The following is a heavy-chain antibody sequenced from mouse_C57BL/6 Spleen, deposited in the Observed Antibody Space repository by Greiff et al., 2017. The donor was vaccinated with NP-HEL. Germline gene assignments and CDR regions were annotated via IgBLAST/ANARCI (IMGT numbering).Heavy chain of an antibody. J-gene: IGHJ3*01. Sequence: EVHLVESGGGLVKPGGSLKLSCAASGFTFSDYGMHWVRQAPEKGLEWVAYISSGNSTIYYADTVKGRITISRDNAKNTMFLQMTSLRSEDTAMYYCARGASWFAYWGQGTLVTVSA. V-gene: IGHV5-17*01. CDR1: GFTFSDYG. CDR2: ISSGNSTI. CDR3: ARGASWFAY.